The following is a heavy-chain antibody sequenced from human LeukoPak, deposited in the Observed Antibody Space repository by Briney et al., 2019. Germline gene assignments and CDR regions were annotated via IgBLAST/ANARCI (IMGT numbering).Heavy chain of an antibody. V-gene: IGHV3-30-3*01. D-gene: IGHD2-8*01. J-gene: IGHJ3*02. CDR3: ARGTSIVLMVYVKDDASDI. CDR1: GFTFSSYA. CDR2: ISYDGSNK. Sequence: PEGSLRLSCAASGFTFSSYAMHWVRQAPGKGLEWVAVISYDGSNKYYADSVKGRFTISRDNSKNTLYLQMNSLRAEDTAVYYCARGTSIVLMVYVKDDASDIWGQGTMVTVSS.